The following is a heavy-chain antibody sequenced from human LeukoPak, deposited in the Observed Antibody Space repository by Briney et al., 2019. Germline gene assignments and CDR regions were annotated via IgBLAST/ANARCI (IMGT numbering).Heavy chain of an antibody. D-gene: IGHD2-21*01. CDR1: GFTFSSYG. V-gene: IGHV3-30*02. J-gene: IGHJ4*02. Sequence: GGSLRLSCAASGFTFSSYGMHWVRQAPGKGLEWVAFIRYDGSNKYYADSVKGRFTISRDDAKNSLYLQMNSLRAEDTAVYYCARGGGFCGGDCYGIDYWGQGTLVTVSP. CDR3: ARGGGFCGGDCYGIDY. CDR2: IRYDGSNK.